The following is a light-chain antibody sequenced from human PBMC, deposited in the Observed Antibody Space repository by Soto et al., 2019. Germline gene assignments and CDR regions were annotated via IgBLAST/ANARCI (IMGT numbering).Light chain of an antibody. CDR2: LAS. V-gene: IGKV1-5*03. Sequence: DIQMTQSPSTLSASVGDRVTVTCRANQAVDSFLAWYQQKPGKAPKLLIYLASRLESGVLSRFSGSGSASEYSLTISGLQPDDVATSFCQHYNSHSFYTFGQGTKLEIK. CDR1: QAVDSF. CDR3: QHYNSHSFYT. J-gene: IGKJ2*01.